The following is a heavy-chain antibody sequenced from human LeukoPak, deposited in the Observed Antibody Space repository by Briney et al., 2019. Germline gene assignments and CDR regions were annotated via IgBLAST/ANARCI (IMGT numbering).Heavy chain of an antibody. CDR3: ARGPGDFDASDI. V-gene: IGHV3-7*01. CDR1: GFSFNGYW. CDR2: VKENGNEQ. Sequence: GGSLRLSCAASGFSFNGYWMSWVRQAPGKGPEWVAHVKENGNEQYYADSVEGRFTISRDNAKRSLFLQMNNLRVEDTAVYYCARGPGDFDASDIWGQGTMVTVSS. D-gene: IGHD1-26*01. J-gene: IGHJ3*02.